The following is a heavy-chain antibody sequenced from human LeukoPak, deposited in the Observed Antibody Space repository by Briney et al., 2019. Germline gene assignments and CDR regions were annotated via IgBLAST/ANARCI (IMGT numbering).Heavy chain of an antibody. J-gene: IGHJ4*02. CDR3: AREAVVVTATSFDY. CDR2: IYYSGST. Sequence: PSETLSLTCTVSGGSISSSSYYWGWIRQPPGKGLEWIGSIYYSGSTYYNPSLKSRVTISVDTSKNQFSLKLSSVTAADTAVYYCAREAVVVTATSFDYWGQGTLVTVSS. D-gene: IGHD2-21*02. V-gene: IGHV4-39*07. CDR1: GGSISSSSYY.